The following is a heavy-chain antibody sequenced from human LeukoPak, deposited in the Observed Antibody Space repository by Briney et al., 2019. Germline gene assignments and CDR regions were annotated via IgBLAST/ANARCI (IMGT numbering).Heavy chain of an antibody. CDR2: VYSSGST. CDR1: GGSISSGDYY. CDR3: ARLSVLLEGFDP. J-gene: IGHJ5*02. Sequence: SETLSLTCTVSGGSISSGDYYWSWIRQPAGKGLEWIGRVYSSGSTNYNPSLKSRVTMSVDTSTNQLSLKLSSVTAADTAVYYCARLSVLLEGFDPWGQGTLVTVSS. D-gene: IGHD3-10*01. V-gene: IGHV4-61*02.